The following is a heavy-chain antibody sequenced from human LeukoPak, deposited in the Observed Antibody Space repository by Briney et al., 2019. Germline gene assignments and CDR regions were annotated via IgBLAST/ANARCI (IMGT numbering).Heavy chain of an antibody. CDR1: GFTFNNAW. CDR3: TTDPVNSSGYYYFDT. D-gene: IGHD3-22*01. J-gene: IGHJ4*02. Sequence: GGSLRLSCAASGFTFNNAWMNWVRQAPGKGLEWLGRIKTKRDGATTDYAAPVRGRFTISRDDSKNTMYLQMNSLRSEDTAVYYCTTDPVNSSGYYYFDTWGQGTLVAASS. V-gene: IGHV3-15*01. CDR2: IKTKRDGATT.